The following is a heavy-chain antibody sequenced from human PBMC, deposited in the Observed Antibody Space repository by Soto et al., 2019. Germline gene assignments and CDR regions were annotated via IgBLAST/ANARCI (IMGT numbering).Heavy chain of an antibody. D-gene: IGHD2-15*01. CDR3: TRHAGGQVGNSFYYYFMDV. V-gene: IGHV3-73*01. Sequence: EVQLVESGGGLVQPGGSLKLACLASGFPLSDSAIHWVRKASGKGLEWVGRIRSKTNNYATTYGAPVRGRFTLSRDDSKNTAYLQMNNLESEDAAVYYCTRHAGGQVGNSFYYYFMDVWGKGTTVSV. J-gene: IGHJ6*03. CDR2: IRSKTNNYAT. CDR1: GFPLSDSA.